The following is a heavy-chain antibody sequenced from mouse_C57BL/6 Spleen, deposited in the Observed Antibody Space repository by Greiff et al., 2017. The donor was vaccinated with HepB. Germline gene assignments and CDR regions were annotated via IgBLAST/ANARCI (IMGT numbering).Heavy chain of an antibody. D-gene: IGHD2-5*01. CDR3: APYYSNYGFAY. J-gene: IGHJ3*01. V-gene: IGHV14-3*01. CDR1: VFNIKNTY. Sequence: SFHFSCTSSVFNIKNTYMHWVKQRPEQGLEWIGRIDPANGNTKYAPKFQGKATITADTSSNTAYLQLSSLTSEDTAIYYCAPYYSNYGFAYWGQGTLVTVSA. CDR2: IDPANGNT.